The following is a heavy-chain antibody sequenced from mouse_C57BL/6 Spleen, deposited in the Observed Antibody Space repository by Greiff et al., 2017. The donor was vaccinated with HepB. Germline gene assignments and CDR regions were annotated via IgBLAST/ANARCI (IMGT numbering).Heavy chain of an antibody. Sequence: VQLQQPGAELVKPGASVKLSCKASGYTFTSYWMHWVKQRPGQGLEWIGMIHPNSGSTNYNEKFKSKATLTVDKSSSTAYMQLSSLTSEDSAVYYCARDGSNFLFDYWGQGTTLTVSS. V-gene: IGHV1-64*01. CDR2: IHPNSGST. D-gene: IGHD2-5*01. CDR1: GYTFTSYW. CDR3: ARDGSNFLFDY. J-gene: IGHJ2*01.